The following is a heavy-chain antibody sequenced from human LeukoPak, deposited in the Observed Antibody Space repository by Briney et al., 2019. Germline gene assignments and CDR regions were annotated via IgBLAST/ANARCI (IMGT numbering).Heavy chain of an antibody. CDR1: GFTFSSYE. Sequence: PGGSLRLSCAASGFTFSSYEMNWVRQAPGKGVEWISYISSSGSTIYYADSVKGRFTISRDNAKNSLYLQVNSLRAEDTAVYYCARAPGGSSYGLVDFWGQGTLVTVSS. J-gene: IGHJ4*02. D-gene: IGHD5-18*01. CDR3: ARAPGGSSYGLVDF. V-gene: IGHV3-48*03. CDR2: ISSSGSTI.